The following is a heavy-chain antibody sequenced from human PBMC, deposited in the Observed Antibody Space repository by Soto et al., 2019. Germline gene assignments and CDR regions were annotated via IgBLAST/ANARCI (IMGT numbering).Heavy chain of an antibody. D-gene: IGHD4-17*01. CDR1: GGTFSSYT. CDR3: ASGTQRDSGDYCS. J-gene: IGHJ5*02. CDR2: IIPILGIA. V-gene: IGHV1-69*02. Sequence: QVQLVQSGAEVKKPGSSVKVSCKASGGTFSSYTISWVRQAPGQGLEWMGRIIPILGIANYAQKFQGRVTSTADKSTSTAYMELSSLRSEETAVYYCASGTQRDSGDYCSWGQGTLVTVSS.